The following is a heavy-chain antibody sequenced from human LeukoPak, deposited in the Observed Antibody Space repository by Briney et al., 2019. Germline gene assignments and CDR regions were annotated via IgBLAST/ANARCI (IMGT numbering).Heavy chain of an antibody. J-gene: IGHJ4*02. D-gene: IGHD3-3*01. V-gene: IGHV1-2*02. Sequence: RASVKVSCKASGYTFSDFYMDWLRQAPGQGLEWMGWINPNSGDTKYAQQFEGRVTMTRDTSISTAYMELSRLRSDDTAVYFCARLFWSGYGGYFDNWGQGTLVTVSS. CDR2: INPNSGDT. CDR1: GYTFSDFY. CDR3: ARLFWSGYGGYFDN.